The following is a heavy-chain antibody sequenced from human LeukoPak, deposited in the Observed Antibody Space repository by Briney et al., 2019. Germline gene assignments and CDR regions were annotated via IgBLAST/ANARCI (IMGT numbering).Heavy chain of an antibody. Sequence: ASVKVSCKASGYTFTSYYMHWVRQAPGQGLEWMGIINPSGGSTSYAQKFQGRVTMTRDTSTSTVYVELSSLRSEDTAVYYCARGKRLLWFGELPGNWFDPWGQGTLVTVSS. CDR1: GYTFTSYY. V-gene: IGHV1-46*01. D-gene: IGHD3-10*01. CDR2: INPSGGST. CDR3: ARGKRLLWFGELPGNWFDP. J-gene: IGHJ5*02.